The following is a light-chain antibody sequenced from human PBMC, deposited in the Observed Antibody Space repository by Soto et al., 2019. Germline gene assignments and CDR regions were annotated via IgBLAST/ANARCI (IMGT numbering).Light chain of an antibody. CDR2: DAS. V-gene: IGKV3-11*01. CDR3: QERSNWLYT. J-gene: IGKJ2*01. CDR1: QSVSSY. Sequence: EIVLTQSPATLSLSPGERATLSCSASQSVSSYLAWYQQKPGQAPRLLIYDASNRATGIPARFSGSGSGTAFNLTISSLEPEDFAVYYCQERSNWLYTFGQGTKLEIK.